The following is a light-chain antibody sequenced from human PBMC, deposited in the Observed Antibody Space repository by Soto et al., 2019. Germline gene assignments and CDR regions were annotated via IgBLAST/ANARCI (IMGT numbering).Light chain of an antibody. J-gene: IGKJ1*01. Sequence: EIVMTQSPATLSVSPGERATLSCRASQSVNSNLAWYQQRPGQAPSLLIYGAFNRATNSSARFSGSGSGTDFTLTLTSLQAEDFAIYYCQQDNTWPRTFGQGTKVEIK. CDR3: QQDNTWPRT. CDR2: GAF. V-gene: IGKV3D-15*01. CDR1: QSVNSN.